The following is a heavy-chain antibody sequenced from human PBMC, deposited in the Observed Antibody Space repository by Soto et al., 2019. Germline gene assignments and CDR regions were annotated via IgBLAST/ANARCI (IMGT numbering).Heavy chain of an antibody. Sequence: EVQLVESGGGLVQPGGSLRLSCAASGFTLSPYWMDWVRQTPGKGLVWVSRINAEGNTIYADSVKGRFTISSDNVKNMLYLQMTSLRAEDTAVYFCARRSNTAFNPWGQGTLVTVSS. J-gene: IGHJ5*02. D-gene: IGHD2-21*02. CDR1: GFTLSPYW. CDR2: INAEGNT. CDR3: ARRSNTAFNP. V-gene: IGHV3-74*01.